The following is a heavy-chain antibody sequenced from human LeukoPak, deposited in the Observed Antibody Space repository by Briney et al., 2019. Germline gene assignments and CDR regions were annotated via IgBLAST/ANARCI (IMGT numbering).Heavy chain of an antibody. Sequence: GGSLRLCCAASGFTFSSYSMNWVRQAPGKGLEWVSSISSSSSYIYYADSVKGRFTISRDNAKNSLYLQMNSLRAEDTAVYYCARVAGYSYGYLDYWGQGTLVTVSS. CDR2: ISSSSSYI. V-gene: IGHV3-21*01. D-gene: IGHD5-18*01. J-gene: IGHJ4*02. CDR1: GFTFSSYS. CDR3: ARVAGYSYGYLDY.